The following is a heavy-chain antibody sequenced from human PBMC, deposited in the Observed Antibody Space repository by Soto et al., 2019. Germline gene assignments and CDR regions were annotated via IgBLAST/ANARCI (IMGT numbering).Heavy chain of an antibody. Sequence: PGESLKISCKGSGYSFTSYWIGWVRQMPGKGLEWMGIIYPGDSDTRYSPSFQGQVTISADKSISTAYLQWSSLKASDTAMYYCARHGRANRYDILAGYFVYYYYGMDVWGQGTTVTVSS. V-gene: IGHV5-51*01. CDR3: ARHGRANRYDILAGYFVYYYYGMDV. CDR1: GYSFTSYW. J-gene: IGHJ6*02. CDR2: IYPGDSDT. D-gene: IGHD3-9*01.